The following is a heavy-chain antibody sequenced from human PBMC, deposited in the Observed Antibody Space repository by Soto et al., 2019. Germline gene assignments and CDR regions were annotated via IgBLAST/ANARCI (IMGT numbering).Heavy chain of an antibody. Sequence: PSETLSLTCAVYGGSFSGYYRSWIRQPPGKGLEWIGEINHSGSTNYNPSLKSRVTISVDTSKNQFSLKLSSVTAADTAVYYCARGKRGSYDSSGSSFMYYYGMDVWGQGTTVTVS. V-gene: IGHV4-34*01. CDR2: INHSGST. J-gene: IGHJ6*02. CDR1: GGSFSGYY. D-gene: IGHD3-22*01. CDR3: ARGKRGSYDSSGSSFMYYYGMDV.